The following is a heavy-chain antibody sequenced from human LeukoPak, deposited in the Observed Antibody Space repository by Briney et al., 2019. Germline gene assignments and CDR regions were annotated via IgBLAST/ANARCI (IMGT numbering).Heavy chain of an antibody. D-gene: IGHD4-17*01. CDR1: GFTISSNY. CDR3: AKDPVDYAAGWFDP. J-gene: IGHJ5*02. Sequence: GGSLRLSCAASGFTISSNYMAWVRQAPGKGLEWVSAISGSGGSTYYADSVKGRFTISRDNSKNTLYLQMNSLRAEDTAVYYCAKDPVDYAAGWFDPWGQGTLVTVSS. CDR2: ISGSGGST. V-gene: IGHV3-23*01.